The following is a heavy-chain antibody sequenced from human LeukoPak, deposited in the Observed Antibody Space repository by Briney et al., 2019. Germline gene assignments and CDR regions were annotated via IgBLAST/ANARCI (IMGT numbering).Heavy chain of an antibody. D-gene: IGHD1-26*01. CDR1: GYTFTGYY. CDR3: VRDNAGADFDY. J-gene: IGHJ4*02. CDR2: INPNSGGT. V-gene: IGHV1-2*07. Sequence: ASVKVSCKASGYTFTGYYMHWVRQAPGQGLEWMGWINPNSGGTNYAHKFQGRVTMTSDTSITTAYMELSRLRSGDTGVYYWVRDNAGADFDYWGEGTLVTVSS.